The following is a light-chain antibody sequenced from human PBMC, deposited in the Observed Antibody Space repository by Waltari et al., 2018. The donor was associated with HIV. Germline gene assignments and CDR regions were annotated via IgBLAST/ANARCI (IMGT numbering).Light chain of an antibody. V-gene: IGLV1-47*01. J-gene: IGLJ3*02. CDR3: SSWDDSLSGLWV. CDR1: SSNIGSTY. CDR2: LNS. Sequence: QSVLTQPPSASGTPGQRVNISCSGSSSNIGSTYVYWSQQLPGTAPKLLIFLNSQRPSGVPDRISASKSGTSASLAISGLRSEDEADYFCSSWDDSLSGLWVFGGGTKLTVL.